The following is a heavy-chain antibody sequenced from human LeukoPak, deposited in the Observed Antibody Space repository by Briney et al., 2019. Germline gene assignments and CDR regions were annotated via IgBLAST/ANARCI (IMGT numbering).Heavy chain of an antibody. CDR3: ARAINYFDY. CDR1: GGSISSADYF. V-gene: IGHV4-30-4*01. J-gene: IGHJ4*02. CDR2: IYYSGST. Sequence: SETLSLTCTVSGGSISSADYFWSWIRQPPGKGLEWIGYIYYSGSTYYNPSLKSRVTISVDTSKNKFSLKLSSVTAADTAVYYCARAINYFDYWGQGTLVTV.